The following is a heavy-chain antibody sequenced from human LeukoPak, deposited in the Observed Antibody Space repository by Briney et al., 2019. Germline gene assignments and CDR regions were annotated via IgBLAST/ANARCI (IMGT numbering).Heavy chain of an antibody. CDR1: GGSISSSSYY. CDR3: ARRQRLEPFDY. J-gene: IGHJ4*02. Sequence: PSETLSLTCTVSGGSISSSSYYWGWIRQPPGKGLEWIGSIYYSGSTYYNPSLKSRVTISVDTFKNQFSLKLSSVTAADTAVYYCARRQRLEPFDYWGQGTLVTVSS. D-gene: IGHD1-1*01. V-gene: IGHV4-39*01. CDR2: IYYSGST.